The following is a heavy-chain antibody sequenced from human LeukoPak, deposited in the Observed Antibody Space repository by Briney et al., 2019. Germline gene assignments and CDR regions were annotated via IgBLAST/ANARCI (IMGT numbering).Heavy chain of an antibody. D-gene: IGHD2-2*02. CDR1: GFTFSSYA. Sequence: GGSLRLSCAASGFTFSSYAMSWVRQAPGKGLEWVANIKQDGSEKYYVDSVKGRFTISRDNAKNSLYLQMNSLRAEDTAVYYCARDAYCSSTSCYRWDYYYGMDVWGQGTTVTVSS. V-gene: IGHV3-7*01. CDR3: ARDAYCSSTSCYRWDYYYGMDV. CDR2: IKQDGSEK. J-gene: IGHJ6*02.